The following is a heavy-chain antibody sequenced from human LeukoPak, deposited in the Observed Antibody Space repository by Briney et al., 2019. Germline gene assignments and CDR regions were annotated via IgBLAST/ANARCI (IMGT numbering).Heavy chain of an antibody. D-gene: IGHD3-10*01. J-gene: IGHJ4*02. CDR2: ISWNSGTT. CDR3: AKGGMYYYDSGYDH. CDR1: GFTLDDYS. Sequence: GRSLRLSCAASGFTLDDYSMQWVRQAPGKGLEWVSTISWNSGTTGYAVSVKGRFNICRDNAKSSMYLEMNSLIVEDTALYFCAKGGMYYYDSGYDHWGQGSLVTVSS. V-gene: IGHV3-9*01.